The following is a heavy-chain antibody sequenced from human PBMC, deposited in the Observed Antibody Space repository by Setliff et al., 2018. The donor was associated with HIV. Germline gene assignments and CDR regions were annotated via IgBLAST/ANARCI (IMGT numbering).Heavy chain of an antibody. D-gene: IGHD3-3*01. J-gene: IGHJ4*02. CDR3: ARGIYDFWTGYADY. CDR1: GYTFTSYA. CDR2: INVGNGNT. V-gene: IGHV1-3*03. Sequence: ASVKVSCKASGYTFTSYAIHWMRQAPGQRLEWMGWINVGNGNTQFSQEFQGRVTITRDTSASTAYMELSSLRSEDMAVYYCARGIYDFWTGYADYWGPGTLVTVSS.